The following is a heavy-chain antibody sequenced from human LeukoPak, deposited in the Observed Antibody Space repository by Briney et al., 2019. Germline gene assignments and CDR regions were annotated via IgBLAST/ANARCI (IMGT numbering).Heavy chain of an antibody. Sequence: ASVKVSCKASGYTFTGYYMHWVRQAPGQGLEWMGWINPNSGSTNYAQKFQGRVTMTRDTSISTAYMELSRLRSDDTAVSYCARETYYYGWGSDYETSYNWFDPWGQGTLVTVSS. CDR2: INPNSGST. J-gene: IGHJ5*02. D-gene: IGHD3-10*01. CDR3: ARETYYYGWGSDYETSYNWFDP. CDR1: GYTFTGYY. V-gene: IGHV1-2*02.